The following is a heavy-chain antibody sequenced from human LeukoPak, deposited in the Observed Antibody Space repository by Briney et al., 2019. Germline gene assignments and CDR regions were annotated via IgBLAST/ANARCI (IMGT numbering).Heavy chain of an antibody. J-gene: IGHJ3*02. V-gene: IGHV4-59*01. Sequence: KASETLSLTCTVSGGSISSYYWSWIRHPPGKGLEWIWYIYYSGSTNYNPSLKSRVTISVDTSKNQFSLKLSSVTAADTAVYYCVRVQGHDYSSHDAFDIWGQGTMVTVSS. CDR2: IYYSGST. D-gene: IGHD4-11*01. CDR3: VRVQGHDYSSHDAFDI. CDR1: GGSISSYY.